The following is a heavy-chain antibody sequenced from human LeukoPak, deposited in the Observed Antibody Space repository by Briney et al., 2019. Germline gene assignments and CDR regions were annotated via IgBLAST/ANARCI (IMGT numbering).Heavy chain of an antibody. J-gene: IGHJ5*02. Sequence: PGGSLRLSCAASGFTFSSYAMHWVRQAPGKGLEWVAVISYDGSNKYYADSVKGRFTISRDNSKNTLYLQMNSLRAEDTAVYYCARQRLSIRGVIIRRRNWFDPWGQGTLVTVSS. CDR1: GFTFSSYA. CDR3: ARQRLSIRGVIIRRRNWFDP. D-gene: IGHD3-10*01. V-gene: IGHV3-30-3*01. CDR2: ISYDGSNK.